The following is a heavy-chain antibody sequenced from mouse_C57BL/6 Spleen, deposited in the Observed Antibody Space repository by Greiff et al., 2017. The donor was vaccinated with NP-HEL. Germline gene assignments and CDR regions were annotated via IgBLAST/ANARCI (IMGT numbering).Heavy chain of an antibody. CDR3: ARFDYYGSTLDV. D-gene: IGHD1-1*01. CDR1: GYAFSSSW. Sequence: QVHVKQSGPELVKPGASVKISCKASGYAFSSSWMNWVKQRPGKGLEWIGRIYPGDGDTNYNGKFKGKATLTADKSSSTAYMQLSSLTSEDSAVYFCARFDYYGSTLDVWGTGTTVTVSS. V-gene: IGHV1-82*01. J-gene: IGHJ1*03. CDR2: IYPGDGDT.